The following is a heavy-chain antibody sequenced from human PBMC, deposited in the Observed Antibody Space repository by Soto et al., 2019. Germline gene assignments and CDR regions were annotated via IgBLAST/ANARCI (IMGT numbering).Heavy chain of an antibody. CDR3: AKDRGSYWDY. J-gene: IGHJ4*02. Sequence: PGGSLRLSCAASGFTFSTYGMHWVRQAPGKGLEWVAVISYDGSNKYYADSVKGRFTISRDNSKNTLYLQMNSLRAEDTAVYYCAKDRGSYWDYWGQGTLVTVSS. D-gene: IGHD1-26*01. CDR2: ISYDGSNK. CDR1: GFTFSTYG. V-gene: IGHV3-30*18.